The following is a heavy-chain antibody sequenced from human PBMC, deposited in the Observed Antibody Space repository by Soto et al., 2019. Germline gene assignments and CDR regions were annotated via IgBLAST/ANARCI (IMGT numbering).Heavy chain of an antibody. J-gene: IGHJ4*02. Sequence: PGGSLRLSCAVSGFNFDNSYMSWVRQAPGKGLEWVSILYSGGQTCYTESVRGRFTISRDISKNTLDLQMNRLTADDTAVYYCSKNNVAPAFVGFEYWGQGTLVTVSS. D-gene: IGHD2-2*01. CDR3: SKNNVAPAFVGFEY. CDR1: GFNFDNSY. V-gene: IGHV3-53*01. CDR2: LYSGGQT.